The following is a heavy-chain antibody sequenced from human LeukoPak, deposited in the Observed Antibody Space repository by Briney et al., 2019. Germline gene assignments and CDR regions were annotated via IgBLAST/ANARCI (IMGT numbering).Heavy chain of an antibody. V-gene: IGHV3-20*04. CDR2: INWNGDST. Sequence: PGGSLRLSCAASGFTFDDYGMTWVRQRPGKGLEWVSGINWNGDSTDYADSVKGRFTISRDNAKSSLYLQMNSLRAEDTAFYYCVRLVVTDFYYYYMDVWGQGTTVTVSS. J-gene: IGHJ6*03. CDR3: VRLVVTDFYYYYMDV. CDR1: GFTFDDYG. D-gene: IGHD3-16*02.